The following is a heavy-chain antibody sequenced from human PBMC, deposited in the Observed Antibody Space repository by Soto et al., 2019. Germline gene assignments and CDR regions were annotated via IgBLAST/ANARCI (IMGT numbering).Heavy chain of an antibody. J-gene: IGHJ6*02. D-gene: IGHD6-13*01. V-gene: IGHV3-30*18. CDR3: AKDHSSSRGYYYYYGMDV. Sequence: GGSLRLSCAASGFTFSSYGMHWVRQAPGKGLEWVAVISYDGSNKYYADSVKGRFTISRDNSKNTLYLQMNSLRAEDTAVYYCAKDHSSSRGYYYYYGMDVWGQGTTVTVS. CDR2: ISYDGSNK. CDR1: GFTFSSYG.